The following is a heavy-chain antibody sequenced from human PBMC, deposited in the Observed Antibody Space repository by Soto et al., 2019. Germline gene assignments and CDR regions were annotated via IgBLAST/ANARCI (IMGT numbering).Heavy chain of an antibody. CDR3: TRGTFETTAPFY. CDR2: INHSGST. J-gene: IGHJ4*02. D-gene: IGHD4-17*01. Sequence: SETLSLTCAVYGRPLSGYYWNLIRQPPEKGLGLMGEIGEINHSGSTTYTPSLKSRVSISVDTSKNQLSLKLSSVTAADTAVYYCTRGTFETTAPFYWGQGIPVTVSS. CDR1: GRPLSGYY. V-gene: IGHV4-34*01.